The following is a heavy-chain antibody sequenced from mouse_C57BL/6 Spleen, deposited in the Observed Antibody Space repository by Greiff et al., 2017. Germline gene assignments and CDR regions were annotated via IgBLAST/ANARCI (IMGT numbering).Heavy chain of an antibody. D-gene: IGHD3-2*02. J-gene: IGHJ2*01. CDR1: GFNIKHTD. V-gene: IGHV14-3*01. CDR3: ARDSAGRRYFDY. CDR2: IDPANGNT. Sequence: EVQLQQSVAELVRPGASVKLSCTASGFNIKHTDMHWVKQRPEQGLEWIGRIDPANGNTKYAPKFQGKDTITADTATNTAYLQLCSQTSKDTAIYYWARDSAGRRYFDYWGQGTTLTVSS.